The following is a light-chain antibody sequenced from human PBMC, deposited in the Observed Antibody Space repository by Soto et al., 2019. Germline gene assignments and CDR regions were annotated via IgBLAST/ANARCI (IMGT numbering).Light chain of an antibody. CDR3: SSYAGPMV. CDR1: SSDVGGYNY. J-gene: IGLJ1*01. V-gene: IGLV2-8*01. CDR2: EVS. Sequence: QSALTQPPSASGSPGQSVTISCTGTSSDVGGYNYVSWYQQHPGKAPKLMIYEVSKRPSGVPDRFSGSKSGNTASLTVSGLQAEDEADYYCSSYAGPMVFGTGTKLTVL.